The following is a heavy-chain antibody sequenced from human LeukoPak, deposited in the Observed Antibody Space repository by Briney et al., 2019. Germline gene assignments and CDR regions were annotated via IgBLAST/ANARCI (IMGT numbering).Heavy chain of an antibody. J-gene: IGHJ4*02. V-gene: IGHV3-7*04. Sequence: DSVKGRFTISRDNAKNSLYLQMNSLRAEDTAVYYCARTSYKNYFDYWGQGTLLTVSS. D-gene: IGHD1-14*01. CDR3: ARTSYKNYFDY.